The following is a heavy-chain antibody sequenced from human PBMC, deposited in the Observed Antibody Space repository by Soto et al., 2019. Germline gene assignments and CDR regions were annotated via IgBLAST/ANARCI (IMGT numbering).Heavy chain of an antibody. CDR3: ARGYPRSIFSTALATSYWFDS. D-gene: IGHD2-21*01. J-gene: IGHJ5*01. CDR2: INHRGST. Sequence: QVQLQQWGAGLLKPSETLSLTCAVYGGSFSGHYWSWIRQYPGKGLEWIAEINHRGSTNYNPSLRSRVPLSGDTPKTQFSRRLGSVTAADTAFYYCARGYPRSIFSTALATSYWFDSWGQGGLVTVSS. CDR1: GGSFSGHY. V-gene: IGHV4-34*01.